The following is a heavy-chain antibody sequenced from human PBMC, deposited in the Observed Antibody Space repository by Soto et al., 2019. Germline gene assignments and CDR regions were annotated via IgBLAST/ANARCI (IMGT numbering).Heavy chain of an antibody. CDR3: GLVGIDNWFDP. V-gene: IGHV1-2*02. D-gene: IGHD6-19*01. Sequence: ASVKVSCKASGHTFTGYYMHWVRQAPGQGLEWLGWINPNSGGTNYAQKFQGRVTMTRDTSISTAYMELSRLRYDDTAVYYCGLVGIDNWFDPWGQGTLVTVSS. J-gene: IGHJ5*02. CDR2: INPNSGGT. CDR1: GHTFTGYY.